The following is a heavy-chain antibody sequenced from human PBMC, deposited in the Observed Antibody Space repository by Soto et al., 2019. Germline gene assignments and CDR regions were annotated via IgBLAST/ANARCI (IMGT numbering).Heavy chain of an antibody. Sequence: EVQLVESGGGLVQPGRSLRLSCAASGFTFDDYAMHWVRQAPGKGLEWVSGISWNSGSIGYADSVKGRFTISRDNAKNSLYLQMTSLRAEDTALYYCARKGYCSGGSCYVDAFDIWGQVTMVTVSS. CDR3: ARKGYCSGGSCYVDAFDI. J-gene: IGHJ3*02. V-gene: IGHV3-9*01. CDR2: ISWNSGSI. CDR1: GFTFDDYA. D-gene: IGHD2-15*01.